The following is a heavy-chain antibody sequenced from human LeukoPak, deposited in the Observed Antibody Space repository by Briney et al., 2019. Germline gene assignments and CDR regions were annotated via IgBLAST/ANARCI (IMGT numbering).Heavy chain of an antibody. Sequence: PSETLSLTCTVSGGSISSYYWSWIRQPPGKGLEWIGYIYYSGSTNYNPSLKSRVTISVDTSKNQFSLKLSSVTAADTAVYYCARGPRSETMIVVVNIFDYWGQGTLVTVSS. CDR2: IYYSGST. J-gene: IGHJ4*02. V-gene: IGHV4-59*01. CDR3: ARGPRSETMIVVVNIFDY. CDR1: GGSISSYY. D-gene: IGHD3-22*01.